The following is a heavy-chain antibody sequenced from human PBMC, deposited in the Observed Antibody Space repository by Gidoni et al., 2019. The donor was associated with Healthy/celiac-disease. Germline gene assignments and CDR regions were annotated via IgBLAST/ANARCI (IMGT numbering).Heavy chain of an antibody. Sequence: EVQLVESGGGLVKTGGALRLSCAASGFTFSRYSMTWVRQAPGKGLEWVSSISSSSSYIYYADSVKGRFTISRDNAKNSLYLQMNSLRAEDTAVYYCARPPIDYDIFTGQREYFQHWGQGTLVTVSS. CDR2: ISSSSSYI. J-gene: IGHJ1*01. D-gene: IGHD3-9*01. CDR3: ARPPIDYDIFTGQREYFQH. CDR1: GFTFSRYS. V-gene: IGHV3-21*01.